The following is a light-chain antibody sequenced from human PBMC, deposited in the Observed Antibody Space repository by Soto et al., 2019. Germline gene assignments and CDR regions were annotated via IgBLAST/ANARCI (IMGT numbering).Light chain of an antibody. J-gene: IGKJ4*01. CDR2: GAS. CDR1: QSVSNN. CDR3: QQYHTWPIT. Sequence: EIVLTQSPCTLALSPGERATLSCRASQSVSNNYLAWYQQKPDQAPRLLISGASTGATGIPARFSGSGSGTEFTLTISSLQSEDCAIYYCQQYHTWPITFGGGTKVDIK. V-gene: IGKV3-15*01.